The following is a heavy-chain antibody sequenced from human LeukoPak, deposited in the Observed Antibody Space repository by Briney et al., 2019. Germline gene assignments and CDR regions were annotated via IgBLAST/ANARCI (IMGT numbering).Heavy chain of an antibody. Sequence: SETLSLTCTVSGYSISSGYYWGWIRQPPGKGLEWIGSIYHSGSTYYNPSLKSRVTISVDTSKNQFSLKLSSVTAADTAVYYCARGGESSSPDYWGQGTPVTVSS. V-gene: IGHV4-38-2*02. CDR2: IYHSGST. D-gene: IGHD6-13*01. J-gene: IGHJ4*02. CDR3: ARGGESSSPDY. CDR1: GYSISSGYY.